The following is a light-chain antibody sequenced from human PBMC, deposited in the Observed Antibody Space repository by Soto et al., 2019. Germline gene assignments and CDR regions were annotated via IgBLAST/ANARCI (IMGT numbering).Light chain of an antibody. CDR1: SSNIGAGYD. CDR2: GNS. J-gene: IGLJ1*01. CDR3: QSYDSSLSGCPYV. Sequence: QSVLTQPPSVSGAPGQRVTISCTGSSSNIGAGYDVHWYQQLPGTAPKLLIYGNSNRPSGVPDRFSGSKSGTSASLAITGLQAEDEADYYCQSYDSSLSGCPYVFGTGTKVTVL. V-gene: IGLV1-40*01.